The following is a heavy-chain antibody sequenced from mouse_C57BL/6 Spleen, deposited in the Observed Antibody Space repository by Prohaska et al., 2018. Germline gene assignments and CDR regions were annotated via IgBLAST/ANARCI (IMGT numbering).Heavy chain of an antibody. J-gene: IGHJ2*01. D-gene: IGHD4-1*01. Sequence: QVTLKESGPGILQSSQTLSLTCSFYGFSLSTSGMGVSWIRQPSGKGLTWLAHIYWDDEKRHNPSLKSRRTIAKDTSRNQVFLKFTGVETADTATYYWARRMDWDGLDYWGEGTTLTVSS. CDR1: GFSLSTSGMG. V-gene: IGHV8-12*01. CDR3: ARRMDWDGLDY. CDR2: IYWDDEK.